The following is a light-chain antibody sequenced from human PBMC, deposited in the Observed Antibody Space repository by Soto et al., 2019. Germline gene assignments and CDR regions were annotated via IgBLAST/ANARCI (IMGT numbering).Light chain of an antibody. J-gene: IGKJ1*01. CDR2: DVS. CDR3: QQYNSYPWT. Sequence: DIQMTQSPPTLSASVGDRVTITCRASQSISTWLAWYQQKPGKAPKLLIYDVSILESGVPSRFSGSGSGTEFTLTVSSLQPDDFATYYCQQYNSYPWTFGQGTKVEIK. V-gene: IGKV1-5*01. CDR1: QSISTW.